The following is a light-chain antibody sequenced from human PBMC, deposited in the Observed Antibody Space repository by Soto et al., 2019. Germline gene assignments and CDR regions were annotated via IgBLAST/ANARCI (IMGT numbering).Light chain of an antibody. CDR1: SSDVGPYNY. J-gene: IGLJ1*01. V-gene: IGLV2-14*01. CDR2: EVS. Sequence: QSALTQPATVSGSPGQSITISCAGTSSDVGPYNYVSWYQLHPGKAPKLMIFEVSNRPSGVSNRFSGSKSGNTASLTISGLQAEDEADYYCSSYTSNDTIYVFGTGTKVTVL. CDR3: SSYTSNDTIYV.